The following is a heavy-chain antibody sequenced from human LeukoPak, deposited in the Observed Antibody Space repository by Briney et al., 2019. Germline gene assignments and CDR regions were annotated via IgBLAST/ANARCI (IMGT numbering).Heavy chain of an antibody. CDR3: ARETGELPYYSDY. V-gene: IGHV4-59*01. CDR2: IYYSGST. CDR1: GGSISSYY. D-gene: IGHD3-10*01. J-gene: IGHJ4*02. Sequence: SETLSLTCTVSGGSISSYYWSWIRQPPGKGPEWIGYIYYSGSTNYNPSLKSRVTISVDTSKNQFSLKLSSVTAADTAVYYCARETGELPYYSDYWGQGTLVTVSS.